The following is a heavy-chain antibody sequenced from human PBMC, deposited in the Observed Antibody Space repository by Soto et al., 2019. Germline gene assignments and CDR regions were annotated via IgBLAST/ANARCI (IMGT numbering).Heavy chain of an antibody. D-gene: IGHD3-3*01. CDR3: ASTWSGYYYFDS. V-gene: IGHV3-30*03. J-gene: IGHJ4*02. CDR2: ISYDGNNR. CDR1: GFTFSNYG. Sequence: HPGGSLRLSCAASGFTFSNYGMHWVRQAPGKGLEWVAVISYDGNNRYYGDSVKGRFTLSRDNSKNTVYLQMNSLRVEDTAVYYCASTWSGYYYFDSWGQGTLVTVSS.